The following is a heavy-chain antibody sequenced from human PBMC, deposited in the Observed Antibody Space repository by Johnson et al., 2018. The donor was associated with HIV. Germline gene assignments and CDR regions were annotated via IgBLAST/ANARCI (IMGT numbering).Heavy chain of an antibody. CDR3: ASVYYDILTGYYYDALDI. J-gene: IGHJ3*02. CDR1: GFTFSSYA. D-gene: IGHD3-9*01. V-gene: IGHV3-30-3*01. Sequence: QVQLVESGGGVVQPGRSLRLSCAASGFTFSSYAMHWVRQAPGKGLEWVAVISYDGSNKYYADSVKGRFTISRDNSKNTLYLQMNSLRAEDTAIYYCASVYYDILTGYYYDALDIWGQGTMVTVSS. CDR2: ISYDGSNK.